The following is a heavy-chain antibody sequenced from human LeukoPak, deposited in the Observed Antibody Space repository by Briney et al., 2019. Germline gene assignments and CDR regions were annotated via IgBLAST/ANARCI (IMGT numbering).Heavy chain of an antibody. V-gene: IGHV1-2*02. CDR3: ARGRTYDSSGYYYRGSFYYYYYMDV. Sequence: ASVTLSCKASGYTFTGYYMHWVRQAPGQGLEWMGWINPNSGGTNYAQKFQGRVTMTRDTSISTAYMELSRLRSDDTAVYYCARGRTYDSSGYYYRGSFYYYYYMDVWGKGTTVTVSS. CDR1: GYTFTGYY. CDR2: INPNSGGT. J-gene: IGHJ6*03. D-gene: IGHD3-22*01.